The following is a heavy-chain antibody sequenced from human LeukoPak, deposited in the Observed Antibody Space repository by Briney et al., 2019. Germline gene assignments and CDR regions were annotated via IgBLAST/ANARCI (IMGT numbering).Heavy chain of an antibody. J-gene: IGHJ6*03. CDR3: ARGGYSGYDYDYYYMDV. D-gene: IGHD5-12*01. Sequence: GGSLRLSCAASRFTFSSYGMHWVRQAPGKGLEWVAIISYDGSIKYYADSVKGRFTISRSNSKNTTYLQMNSLRADDTAVYYCARGGYSGYDYDYYYMDVWGKGTTVTVSS. CDR1: RFTFSSYG. V-gene: IGHV3-30*03. CDR2: ISYDGSIK.